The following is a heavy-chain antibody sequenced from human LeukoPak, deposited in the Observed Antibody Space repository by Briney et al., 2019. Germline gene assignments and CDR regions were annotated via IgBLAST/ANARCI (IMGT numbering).Heavy chain of an antibody. V-gene: IGHV3-21*01. CDR1: GFTFDDYG. CDR2: ISSRSNFI. D-gene: IGHD1-14*01. J-gene: IGHJ4*02. Sequence: GGSLRLSCTASGFTFDDYGMTWVRQAPGKGLEWVSSISSRSNFIYYADSLKGRFTISRDNAKNSLYLQMNSLRAEDTAVYYCARAKIGIWAKDPLDYWGQGTLVTVSS. CDR3: ARAKIGIWAKDPLDY.